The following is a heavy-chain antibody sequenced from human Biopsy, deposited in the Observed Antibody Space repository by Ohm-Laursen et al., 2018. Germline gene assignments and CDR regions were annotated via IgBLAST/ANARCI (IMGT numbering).Heavy chain of an antibody. CDR2: ITASGVST. Sequence: SLRLSCAASGFAFSSFVMTWVRQAPGKGLEWVSTITASGVSTYYADSVRGRLTISRDNSRNTLFLQMSSLRAEDTAVYYCASDLNGDPSAFDYWGQGTPVTVSS. CDR3: ASDLNGDPSAFDY. CDR1: GFAFSSFV. D-gene: IGHD4-17*01. V-gene: IGHV3-23*01. J-gene: IGHJ4*02.